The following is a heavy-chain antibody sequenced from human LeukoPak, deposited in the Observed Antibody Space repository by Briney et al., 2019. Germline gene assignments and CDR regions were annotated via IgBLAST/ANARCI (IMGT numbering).Heavy chain of an antibody. V-gene: IGHV4-59*01. CDR2: IYYSGST. Sequence: PSETLSLTCTVSGGSISSYYWSWIRQPPGKGLEWIGYIYYSGSTNYNPSLKSRVTVSVDTSKNQFSLKLSSVTAADTAVYYCGRVPYCSSTSCYVWFDPWGQGTLVTVSS. J-gene: IGHJ5*02. CDR1: GGSISSYY. D-gene: IGHD2-2*01. CDR3: GRVPYCSSTSCYVWFDP.